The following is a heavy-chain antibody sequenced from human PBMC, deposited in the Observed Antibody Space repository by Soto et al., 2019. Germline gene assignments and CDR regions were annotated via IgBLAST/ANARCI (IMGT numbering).Heavy chain of an antibody. J-gene: IGHJ4*02. CDR2: ISAYNGDT. CDR1: GYTFNSYG. D-gene: IGHD3-22*01. Sequence: WASVKVSCKASGYTFNSYGITWVRQAPGQGLEWMGWISAYNGDTNYAQNFRGRVTMTTDTSTSTAYMELRSLRSDDTAVYYCARDYYDSSGLYYFEYWGQGTLVTVSS. CDR3: ARDYYDSSGLYYFEY. V-gene: IGHV1-18*01.